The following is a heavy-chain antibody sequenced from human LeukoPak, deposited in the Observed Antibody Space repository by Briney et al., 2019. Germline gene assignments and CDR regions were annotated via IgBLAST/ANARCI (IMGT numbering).Heavy chain of an antibody. D-gene: IGHD3-22*01. J-gene: IGHJ4*02. Sequence: GGSLRLSCAASGFTFSSYAMSWVRQAPGKGLEWVSVISGSGGSTYYADSVKGRFTISRDNSKDTLYLQMNSLRAEDTAVYYCAKDRPNYYHDNGHYYRRGGDCWGQGTLVTVSS. CDR2: ISGSGGST. CDR3: AKDRPNYYHDNGHYYRRGGDC. CDR1: GFTFSSYA. V-gene: IGHV3-23*01.